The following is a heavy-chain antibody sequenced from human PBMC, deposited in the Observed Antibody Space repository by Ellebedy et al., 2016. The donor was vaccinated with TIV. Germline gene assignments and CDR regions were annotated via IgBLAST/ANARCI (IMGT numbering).Heavy chain of an antibody. Sequence: GESLKISCVASGLIFKNAWMRWVRQAPRKGLEWVARTKSKADGGATDFAAPVRGRFTISRDDSKDTMYLQMHSLKTEDTAVYYCTKNLRGEAQKNYWGQGSLVTVSS. CDR2: TKSKADGGAT. J-gene: IGHJ4*02. CDR3: TKNLRGEAQKNY. D-gene: IGHD3-16*01. CDR1: GLIFKNAW. V-gene: IGHV3-15*01.